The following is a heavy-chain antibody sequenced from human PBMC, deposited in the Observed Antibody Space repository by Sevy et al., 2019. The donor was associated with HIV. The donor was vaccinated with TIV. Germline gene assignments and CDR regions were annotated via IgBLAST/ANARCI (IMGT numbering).Heavy chain of an antibody. CDR2: ISPLNGDT. Sequence: ASVKVSCKTSGYTFTSYIISWVRQAPGQGLEWMGWISPLNGDTKYVQKFQGRVTMSIDTSTSTAYMDLRSLRSDDTAVYYCARGYCTGDRCSPGGFWGQGTLVTVSS. V-gene: IGHV1-18*01. CDR1: GYTFTSYI. D-gene: IGHD2-15*01. J-gene: IGHJ4*02. CDR3: ARGYCTGDRCSPGGF.